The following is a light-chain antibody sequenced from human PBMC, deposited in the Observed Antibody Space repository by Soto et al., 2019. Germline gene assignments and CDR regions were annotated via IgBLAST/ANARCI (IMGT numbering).Light chain of an antibody. V-gene: IGKV3-11*01. Sequence: EIVLTQSPATLSLSPGERATHSCRASQSVSSYLAWYQQKPGQAPRLLIYDASNRTTGIPARFSGSGSGTDFTLTFSSLEPEDFAVYYCQQRSNWPGLTFGGGTKVDIK. CDR3: QQRSNWPGLT. CDR2: DAS. CDR1: QSVSSY. J-gene: IGKJ4*01.